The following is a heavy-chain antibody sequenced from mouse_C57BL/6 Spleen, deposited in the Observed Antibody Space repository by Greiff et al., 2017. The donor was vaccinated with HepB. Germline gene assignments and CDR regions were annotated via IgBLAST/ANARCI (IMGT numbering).Heavy chain of an antibody. V-gene: IGHV1-80*01. CDR1: GYAFSSYW. J-gene: IGHJ1*03. CDR3: ARAGSSHWYFDV. D-gene: IGHD1-1*01. Sequence: QVQLQQSGAELVKPGASVKISCKASGYAFSSYWMNWVKQRPGKGLEWIGQIYTGDGDTNYNGKFKGKATLTADKSSSTAYMQLSSLTSEDSAVYFCARAGSSHWYFDVWGTGTTVTVSS. CDR2: IYTGDGDT.